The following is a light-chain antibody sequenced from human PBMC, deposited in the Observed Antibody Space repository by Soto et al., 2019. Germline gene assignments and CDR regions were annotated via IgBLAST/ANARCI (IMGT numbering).Light chain of an antibody. J-gene: IGKJ3*01. Sequence: EIVMTQSPATLSVSPGEGATLSCRASQSVGSDLAWYQQKPGQAPRPLIYGASTRATGIPARFSGSGSGTEFTLAINSLQSEGFAVYWCQQYNTWPPTFGPGTKVDIK. CDR3: QQYNTWPPT. V-gene: IGKV3-15*01. CDR1: QSVGSD. CDR2: GAS.